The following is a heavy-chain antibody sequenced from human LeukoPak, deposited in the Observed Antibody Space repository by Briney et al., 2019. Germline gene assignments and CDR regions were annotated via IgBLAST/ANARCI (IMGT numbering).Heavy chain of an antibody. D-gene: IGHD6-19*01. CDR3: ASPNSMAGTHYFHY. Sequence: QPGGSLRLSCAASGFTFTTFPMHWVRQPPGKGLEWVAVISYDGTDKYYADSVKGRFTISRDNSKSTLYLQMDSLRAEDTAVYYCASPNSMAGTHYFHYWGQGTLVTVSS. V-gene: IGHV3-30*04. CDR1: GFTFTTFP. CDR2: ISYDGTDK. J-gene: IGHJ4*02.